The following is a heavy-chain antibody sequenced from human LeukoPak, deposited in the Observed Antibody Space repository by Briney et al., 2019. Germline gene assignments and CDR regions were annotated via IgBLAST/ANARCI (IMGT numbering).Heavy chain of an antibody. CDR3: ARRGRNVVVPAAMSAMDV. V-gene: IGHV3-21*01. D-gene: IGHD2-2*01. CDR1: GFTFSSYS. Sequence: PGGSLRLSCAASGFTFSSYSMSWVRQAPGKGLEWVSSISSSSSYIYYADSVKGRFTISRDNAKNSLYLQMNSLRAEDTAVYYCARRGRNVVVPAAMSAMDVWGQGTTVTVSS. J-gene: IGHJ6*02. CDR2: ISSSSSYI.